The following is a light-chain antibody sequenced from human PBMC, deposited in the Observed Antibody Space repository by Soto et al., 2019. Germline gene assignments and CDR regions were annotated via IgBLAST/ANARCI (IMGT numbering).Light chain of an antibody. V-gene: IGLV2-14*01. Sequence: QSALTQPASVSGSPGQSITISCTGTSGDIGGYKYVSWYQHHPGKVPQLIIYEVNNRPSGVSNRSSGSKSGNTASLTISGLQAEDEAVYYCSSYSSGSTLGVFGGGTKVTVL. J-gene: IGLJ3*02. CDR3: SSYSSGSTLGV. CDR2: EVN. CDR1: SGDIGGYKY.